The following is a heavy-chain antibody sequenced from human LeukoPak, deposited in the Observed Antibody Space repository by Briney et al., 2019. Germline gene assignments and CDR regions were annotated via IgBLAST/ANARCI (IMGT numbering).Heavy chain of an antibody. V-gene: IGHV1-46*01. Sequence: ASVKVSCKASGYTFTIYYMHWVRQAPGQGLEWMGIINPSGCSTSYAQKFQGRVTMTRDTSTSTVYMELSSLRSEDTAVYYCARGLDYYDSSGSPNLRGYFDYWGQGTLVTVSS. CDR3: ARGLDYYDSSGSPNLRGYFDY. CDR2: INPSGCST. CDR1: GYTFTIYY. D-gene: IGHD3-22*01. J-gene: IGHJ4*02.